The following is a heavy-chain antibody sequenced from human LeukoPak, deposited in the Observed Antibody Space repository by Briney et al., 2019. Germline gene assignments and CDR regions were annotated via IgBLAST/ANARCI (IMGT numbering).Heavy chain of an antibody. CDR1: GYTFTSYD. V-gene: IGHV1-8*01. J-gene: IGHJ4*02. Sequence: ASVKVSCKASGYTFTSYDINWVRQATGQGLEWMGWMNPNSGNTGYAQKFQGRVTMTRNTSISTAYMELSSLRSEDTAVYYCARAVYSSPPELFDYWGQGTLVTVSS. CDR3: ARAVYSSPPELFDY. CDR2: MNPNSGNT. D-gene: IGHD6-13*01.